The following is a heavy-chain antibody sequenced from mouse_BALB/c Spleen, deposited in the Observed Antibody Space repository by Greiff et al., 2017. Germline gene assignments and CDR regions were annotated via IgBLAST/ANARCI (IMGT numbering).Heavy chain of an antibody. CDR2: IYPGNVNT. D-gene: IGHD1-1*01. V-gene: IGHV1S56*01. J-gene: IGHJ3*01. CDR3: ARDYYGSSYFAY. CDR1: GYTFTSYY. Sequence: QVQLQQSGPELVKPGASVRISCKASGYTFTSYYIHWVKQRPGQGLEWIGWIYPGNVNTKYNEKFKGKATLTADKSSSTAYMQLSSLTSEDSAVYFCARDYYGSSYFAYWGQGTLVTVSA.